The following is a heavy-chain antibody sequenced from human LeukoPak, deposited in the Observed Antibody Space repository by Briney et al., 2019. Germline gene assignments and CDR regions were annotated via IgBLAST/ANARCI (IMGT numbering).Heavy chain of an antibody. CDR2: ISVYNGNT. CDR3: ARVPLPEVPGAIY. CDR1: GYTFTTYG. Sequence: AAVKVSCKASGYTFTTYGISWVRQAPGQGLEWMGWISVYNGNTDYARNLQGRVTMTTDTSTSTAHMELRSLRSDDTAVYYCARVPLPEVPGAIYWGQGTLVTVSS. J-gene: IGHJ4*02. D-gene: IGHD2-2*01. V-gene: IGHV1-18*01.